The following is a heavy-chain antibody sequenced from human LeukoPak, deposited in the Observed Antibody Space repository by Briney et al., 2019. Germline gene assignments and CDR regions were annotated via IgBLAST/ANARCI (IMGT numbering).Heavy chain of an antibody. V-gene: IGHV6-1*01. CDR3: ARDLAAAGTPHFDY. J-gene: IGHJ4*02. CDR1: GDSVSSNSAA. D-gene: IGHD6-13*01. CDR2: TYYRSKWYN. Sequence: SQTLSLTCAISGDSVSSNSAAWNWIRQSPSRGLEWLGRTYYRSKWYNDYAVSVKSRITISPDTSKNQFSLQLNSVTPEDTAVYFCARDLAAAGTPHFDYWGQGTLVTVSS.